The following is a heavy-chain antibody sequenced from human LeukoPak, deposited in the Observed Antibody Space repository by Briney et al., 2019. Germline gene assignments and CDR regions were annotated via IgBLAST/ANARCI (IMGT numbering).Heavy chain of an antibody. V-gene: IGHV4-59*11. Sequence: SETLSLTCTVSGGSISSHYWSWIRQPPGKGLEWIGYIYYSGSTNYNPSLKSRVTISVDTSKNQFSLKLSSVTAADTAVYYCAKLNYYGSGNFDYWGRGTLVTVSS. CDR1: GGSISSHY. J-gene: IGHJ4*02. CDR2: IYYSGST. CDR3: AKLNYYGSGNFDY. D-gene: IGHD3-10*01.